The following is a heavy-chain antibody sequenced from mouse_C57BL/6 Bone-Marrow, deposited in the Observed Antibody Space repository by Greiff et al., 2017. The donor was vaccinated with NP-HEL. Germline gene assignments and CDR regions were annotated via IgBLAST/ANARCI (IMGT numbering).Heavy chain of an antibody. CDR1: GFTFSDYG. CDR3: ARHRVTTVVATDYAMDY. V-gene: IGHV5-15*04. D-gene: IGHD1-1*01. Sequence: EVKLEESGGGLVQPGGSLKLSCAASGFTFSDYGMAWVRQAPRKGPEWVAFISNLAYSIYYADTVTGRFTISRENAKNTLYLEMSSLRSEDTAMYYCARHRVTTVVATDYAMDYWGQGTSVTVSS. J-gene: IGHJ4*01. CDR2: ISNLAYSI.